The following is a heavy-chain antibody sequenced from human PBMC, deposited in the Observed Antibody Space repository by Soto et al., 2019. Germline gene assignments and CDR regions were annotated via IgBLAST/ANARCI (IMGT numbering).Heavy chain of an antibody. D-gene: IGHD3-22*01. J-gene: IGHJ5*02. CDR2: IFPSDSDT. CDR3: ARKDKSGYFNWFDL. V-gene: IGHV5-51*01. CDR1: GYRFTSYW. Sequence: PGESLKISCRTSGYRFTSYWIAWVRQMPGKGLEWMGIIFPSDSDTRYSPSFQGQVTISADRSTSTVFLQWASLKASDTAVYFCARKDKSGYFNWFDLWGQVTLVTVSS.